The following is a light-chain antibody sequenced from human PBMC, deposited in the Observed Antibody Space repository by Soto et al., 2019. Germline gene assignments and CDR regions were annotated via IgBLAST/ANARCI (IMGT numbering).Light chain of an antibody. Sequence: IVLKQSPGTLSLSPGERATLSCRASQSVSSSYLAWYQQKPGQAPRLLIYGASTRATGIPARFSGSGSGTEFTLTISSLQSEGFAIYYCQQYNNWPPYRFGQGTKVDNK. CDR1: QSVSSSY. CDR2: GAS. CDR3: QQYNNWPPYR. J-gene: IGKJ1*01. V-gene: IGKV3-15*01.